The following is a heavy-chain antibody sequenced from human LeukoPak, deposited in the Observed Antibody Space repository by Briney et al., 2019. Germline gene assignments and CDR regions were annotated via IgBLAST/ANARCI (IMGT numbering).Heavy chain of an antibody. V-gene: IGHV3-23*01. CDR3: ARDVGSGWYSYFDY. CDR1: GFSFSSYA. J-gene: IGHJ4*02. CDR2: LSTSGEST. Sequence: GGSLRLSCVASGFSFSSYAMTWVRQAPGKGLEWVSALSTSGESTYYADSVKGRFTISRDNSKNTLYLQMNSLRAEDTAVYYCARDVGSGWYSYFDYWGQGTLVTVSS. D-gene: IGHD6-19*01.